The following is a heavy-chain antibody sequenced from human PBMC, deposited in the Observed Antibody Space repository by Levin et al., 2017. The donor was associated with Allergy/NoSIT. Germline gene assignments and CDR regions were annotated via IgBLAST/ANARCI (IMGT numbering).Heavy chain of an antibody. CDR2: ISGSGSRR. Sequence: GGSLRLSCAASGFTFSSYGMSWVRQAPGKGLEWVSGISGSGSRRYYADSVKGRFTISRDNSKNTLYLQVNSLRAEDAAVYHCAKDYYDSSASDQVGLYFDYWGQGTLVTVSS. D-gene: IGHD3-22*01. CDR1: GFTFSSYG. CDR3: AKDYYDSSASDQVGLYFDY. V-gene: IGHV3-23*01. J-gene: IGHJ4*02.